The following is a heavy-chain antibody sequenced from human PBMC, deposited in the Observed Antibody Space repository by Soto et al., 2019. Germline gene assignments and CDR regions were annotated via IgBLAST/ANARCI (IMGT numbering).Heavy chain of an antibody. J-gene: IGHJ6*02. CDR1: GFNFNSYT. CDR3: ARDCSGGSCYPGMDV. CDR2: ISSSGYI. V-gene: IGHV3-21*01. Sequence: KTGGSLRLSCAASGFNFNSYTINWVRQAPGKRLEWLSSISSSGYIFSTDSVRGRFTISRDNAKNSVYLQINSLRAEDTAAYFCARDCSGGSCYPGMDVWGQGTTVTVSS. D-gene: IGHD2-15*01.